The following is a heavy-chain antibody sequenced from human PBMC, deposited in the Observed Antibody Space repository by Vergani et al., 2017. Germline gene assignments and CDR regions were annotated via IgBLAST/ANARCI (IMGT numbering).Heavy chain of an antibody. CDR3: ARELRIEARTGYYFDY. V-gene: IGHV4-4*07. CDR1: GGSIRSYY. Sequence: QVQLQESGPGLVKPSETLSLTCTVSGGSIRSYYWSWIRQPAGKGLEWIGRIYTSGSTNYNPSLKSRVTMSVDTSKNQFSLKLSSVTAADTAVYYCARELRIEARTGYYFDYWGQGTLVTVSS. D-gene: IGHD6-6*01. J-gene: IGHJ4*02. CDR2: IYTSGST.